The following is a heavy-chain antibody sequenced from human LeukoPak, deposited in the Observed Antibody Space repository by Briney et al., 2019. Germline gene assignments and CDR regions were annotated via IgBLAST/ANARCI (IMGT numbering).Heavy chain of an antibody. CDR1: GFTFSSYW. CDR2: IKQDGSEK. J-gene: IGHJ6*03. D-gene: IGHD1-1*01. Sequence: GGSLRLSCAASGFTFSSYWMSWVRQAPGKGLEWVANIKQDGSEKYYVDSVKGRFTISRDNAKNSLYLQMNSLRAEDTAVYYCARADWNGDYYYYYMDVWGKGTTVTVSS. V-gene: IGHV3-7*01. CDR3: ARADWNGDYYYYYMDV.